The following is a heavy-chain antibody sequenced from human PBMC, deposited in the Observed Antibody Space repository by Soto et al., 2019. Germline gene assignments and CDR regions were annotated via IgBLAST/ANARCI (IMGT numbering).Heavy chain of an antibody. CDR3: AKGEYCSGGSCYPRVPFDY. CDR1: GFTFSSYG. D-gene: IGHD2-15*01. V-gene: IGHV3-30*18. J-gene: IGHJ4*02. Sequence: QVQLVESGGGVVQPGRSLRLSCAASGFTFSSYGMHWVRQAPGKGLEWMAVISYDGSNKYYADSVKGRFTISRDNSKNTLYLQMNSLRAEDTAVYYCAKGEYCSGGSCYPRVPFDYWGQGTLVTVSS. CDR2: ISYDGSNK.